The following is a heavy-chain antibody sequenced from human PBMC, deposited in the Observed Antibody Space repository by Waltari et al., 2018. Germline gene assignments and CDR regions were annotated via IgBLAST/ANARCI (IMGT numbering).Heavy chain of an antibody. V-gene: IGHV1-69*05. D-gene: IGHD3-9*01. CDR2: IIPIFGTA. CDR1: GGTFSSYA. Sequence: QVQLVQSGAEVKKPGSSVKVSCKASGGTFSSYAISWVRQAPGHGLEWMGGIIPIFGTANYAQKFQGRVTITTDESTSTAYMELSSLRAEDTAVYYCARGWYDILTGSSWDWYFDLWGRGTLVTVSS. J-gene: IGHJ2*01. CDR3: ARGWYDILTGSSWDWYFDL.